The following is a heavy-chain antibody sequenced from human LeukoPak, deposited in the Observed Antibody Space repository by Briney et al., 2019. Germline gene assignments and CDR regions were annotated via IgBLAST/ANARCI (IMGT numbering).Heavy chain of an antibody. CDR2: IGVSGIHT. V-gene: IGHV3-23*01. J-gene: IGHJ4*02. Sequence: GGSLRLSCAASGFNFRIHGISWVRQAPGKGLEWVSAIGVSGIHTYFADSVRGRFSISRDDSRNTVYLQMNSLRAGDTALYFCARDLSLLGLDDWGQGTLVTVSS. CDR1: GFNFRIHG. D-gene: IGHD7-27*01. CDR3: ARDLSLLGLDD.